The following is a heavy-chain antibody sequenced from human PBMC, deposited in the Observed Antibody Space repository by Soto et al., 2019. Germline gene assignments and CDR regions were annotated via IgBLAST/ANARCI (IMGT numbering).Heavy chain of an antibody. J-gene: IGHJ4*02. CDR3: ARAPLLLIWFGEPHD. CDR2: IYYNGTT. V-gene: IGHV4-31*03. Sequence: QVQLQESGPGLVKPAQTLSLTCTVSGGSISSPNFYWSWIRQHPGKGLEWIGHIYYNGTTYYNPTLKRRVSIPVDTSKNNFSLKRSSVTAAAPAVYYCARAPLLLIWFGEPHDGGRGPLVTVSS. D-gene: IGHD3-10*01. CDR1: GGSISSPNFY.